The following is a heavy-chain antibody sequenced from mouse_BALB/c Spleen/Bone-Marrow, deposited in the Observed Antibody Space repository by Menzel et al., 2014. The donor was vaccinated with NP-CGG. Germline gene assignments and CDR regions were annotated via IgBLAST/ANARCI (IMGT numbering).Heavy chain of an antibody. D-gene: IGHD1-1*01. V-gene: IGHV1-5*01. Sequence: EVQLQQSGTVLARPGASVKMSCKASGYTFTRYWMHWVKQRPGQGLEWIGAIYPGNGDTTYNQHFKDKAKLTAVTSTNTAYMEVGSLTNEDTAVYYCTNYCGSSDAMDYWGQGTSVTVSS. CDR3: TNYCGSSDAMDY. CDR1: GYTFTRYW. J-gene: IGHJ4*01. CDR2: IYPGNGDT.